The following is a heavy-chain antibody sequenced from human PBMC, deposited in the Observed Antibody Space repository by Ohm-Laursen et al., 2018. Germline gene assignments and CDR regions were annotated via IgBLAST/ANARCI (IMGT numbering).Heavy chain of an antibody. D-gene: IGHD6-19*01. Sequence: SLRLSCAASGFTFSSYAMSWVRQAPGKGLEWVSAISGSGGSTYYADSVNGRYIISRDNSKNTIYLQMNSLRAEDTAVYYCASFSAMDVWGQGTTVIVSS. CDR2: ISGSGGST. CDR3: ASFSAMDV. V-gene: IGHV3-23*01. CDR1: GFTFSSYA. J-gene: IGHJ6*02.